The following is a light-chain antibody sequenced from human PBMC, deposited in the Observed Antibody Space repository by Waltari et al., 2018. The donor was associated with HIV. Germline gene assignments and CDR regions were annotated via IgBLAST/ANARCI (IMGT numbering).Light chain of an antibody. J-gene: IGLJ2*01. CDR1: SATVGSHY. Sequence: QSVLTQPPSASGTPGQRITLSCSGSSATVGSHYVYWYQQLPGTAPKVLIFMTNQRPSGVPDRFSASKSGTSASLAISGLRSEDEADYYCASWDDSLSIVVFGGGTKLTVL. V-gene: IGLV1-47*01. CDR3: ASWDDSLSIVV. CDR2: MTN.